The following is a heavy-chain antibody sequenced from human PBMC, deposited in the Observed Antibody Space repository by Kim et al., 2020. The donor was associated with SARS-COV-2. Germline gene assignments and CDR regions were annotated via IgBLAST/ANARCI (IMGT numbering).Heavy chain of an antibody. CDR1: AFTFKTYA. CDR3: ARAGLDGHFYVGYFDY. D-gene: IGHD3-10*02. J-gene: IGHJ4*02. Sequence: GGSLRLSCVASAFTFKTYAMSWVRQAPGKGLEWVSSIYSDSSGTFYADSVKGRFTISRDNSKSTLYLQMNSLTADDTALYYFARAGLDGHFYVGYFDYWGRGTLVTVSS. CDR2: IYSDSSGT. V-gene: IGHV3-23*03.